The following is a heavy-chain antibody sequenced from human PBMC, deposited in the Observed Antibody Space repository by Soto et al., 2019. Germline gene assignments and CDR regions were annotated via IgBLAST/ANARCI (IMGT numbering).Heavy chain of an antibody. CDR3: ARGMVRGVLDY. Sequence: SETLSLTCTVSGGSISTYYWSWIRQPPGKGLEWIGYIYYSGSTNYNPSLKSRVTISVDTSKNQFSLKPSSVTAADTAVYYCARGMVRGVLDYWGQGTLVTVSS. CDR2: IYYSGST. J-gene: IGHJ4*02. D-gene: IGHD3-10*01. CDR1: GGSISTYY. V-gene: IGHV4-59*01.